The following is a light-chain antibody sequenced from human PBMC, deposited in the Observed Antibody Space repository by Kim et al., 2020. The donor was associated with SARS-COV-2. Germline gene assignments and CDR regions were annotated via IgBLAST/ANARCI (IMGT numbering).Light chain of an antibody. Sequence: ALGQTVRITCRGDSHRGDYASWYQQKPGQAPVLVIYGKNNRPSGIPDRFSGSSSGNTAALTITGAQAEDEADYYCNSRDSSGNHLVFGGGTQLTVL. CDR3: NSRDSSGNHLV. V-gene: IGLV3-19*01. CDR1: SHRGDY. J-gene: IGLJ2*01. CDR2: GKN.